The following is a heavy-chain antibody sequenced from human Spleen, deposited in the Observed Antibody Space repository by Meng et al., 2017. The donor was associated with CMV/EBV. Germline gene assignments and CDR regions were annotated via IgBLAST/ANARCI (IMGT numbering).Heavy chain of an antibody. Sequence: ASVKVSCKASGYTFTAHYFHWVRQAPGQGLEWMGWIHPHRGDTNYAQQFQGRVTLTRDTSINTGYMELTRLPSDDTALYYCARLNAIFYDNSGHYYDHWGPGTLVTVSS. J-gene: IGHJ4*02. V-gene: IGHV1-2*02. D-gene: IGHD3-22*01. CDR3: ARLNAIFYDNSGHYYDH. CDR1: GYTFTAHY. CDR2: IHPHRGDT.